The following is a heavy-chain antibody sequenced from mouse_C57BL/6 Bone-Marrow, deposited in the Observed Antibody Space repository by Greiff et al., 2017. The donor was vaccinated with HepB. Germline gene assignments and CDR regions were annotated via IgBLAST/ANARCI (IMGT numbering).Heavy chain of an antibody. J-gene: IGHJ4*01. CDR2: IYPGGGYT. CDR1: GYTFTNYW. CDR3: ARKEGSYAMDY. V-gene: IGHV1-63*01. Sequence: QVHVKQSGAELVRPGPSVKMSCKASGYTFTNYWIGWAKQRPGHGLEWIGDIYPGGGYTNYNEKFKGKATLTADKSSSTAYMQFSSLTSEDSAIYYCARKEGSYAMDYWGQGTSVTVSS.